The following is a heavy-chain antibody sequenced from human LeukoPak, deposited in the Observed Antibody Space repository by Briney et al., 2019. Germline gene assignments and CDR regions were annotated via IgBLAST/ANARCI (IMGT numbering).Heavy chain of an antibody. CDR1: GYTFTSYG. J-gene: IGHJ5*02. CDR2: ISAYNGNT. CDR3: ARDDFWSGYYTGVSPKNWFDP. V-gene: IGHV1-18*01. Sequence: GASVKVSCKASGYTFTSYGISWLRQAPGQGLEWMGWISAYNGNTNYAQKFQGRVTMTRDTSISTAYMELSRLRSDDTAVYYCARDDFWSGYYTGVSPKNWFDPWGQGTLVTVSS. D-gene: IGHD3-3*01.